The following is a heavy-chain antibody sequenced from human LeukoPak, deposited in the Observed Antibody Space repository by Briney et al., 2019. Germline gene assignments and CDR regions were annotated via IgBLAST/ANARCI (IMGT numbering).Heavy chain of an antibody. CDR3: ARSRASSVVPAAMSFDY. V-gene: IGHV4-34*01. D-gene: IGHD2-2*01. CDR1: GGSFSGYY. CDR2: INHSGST. Sequence: PSETLSLTCAVYGGSFSGYYWSWIRQPPGKGLEWIGEINHSGSTNYNPSLKSRVTISVDTSKNQFSLKLSSVTAADTAVYYCARSRASSVVPAAMSFDYWGQGTLVTVSS. J-gene: IGHJ4*02.